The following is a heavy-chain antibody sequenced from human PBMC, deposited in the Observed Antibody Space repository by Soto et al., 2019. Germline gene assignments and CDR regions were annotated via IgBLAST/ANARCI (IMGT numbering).Heavy chain of an antibody. CDR1: GFTFSSHA. V-gene: IGHV3-64*01. J-gene: IGHJ4*02. Sequence: GGSLRLSCAASGFTFSSHAMHWVRQAPGKGLEYISAISSNGGSTYYANSVKGRFTISRDNSKNTLYLQMGSLRAEDMAVYYCARGGMAVTEMDYWGQGTLVTVSS. CDR2: ISSNGGST. D-gene: IGHD6-19*01. CDR3: ARGGMAVTEMDY.